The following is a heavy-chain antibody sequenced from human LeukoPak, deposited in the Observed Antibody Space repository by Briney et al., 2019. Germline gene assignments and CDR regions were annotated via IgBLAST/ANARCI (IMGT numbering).Heavy chain of an antibody. CDR1: GGSISSSSYY. CDR2: IYYSGST. V-gene: IGHV4-39*07. CDR3: ARKIVVVPAAIGGWFDP. J-gene: IGHJ5*02. D-gene: IGHD2-2*01. Sequence: SETLSLTCTVSGGSISSSSYYWGWIRQPPGKGLEWIGSIYYSGSTYYNPSLKSRVTISVDTSKNQFSLKLSSVTAADTAVYYCARKIVVVPAAIGGWFDPWGQGTLVTVSS.